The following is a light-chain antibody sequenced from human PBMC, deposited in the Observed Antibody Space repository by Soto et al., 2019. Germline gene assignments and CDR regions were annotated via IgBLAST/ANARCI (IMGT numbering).Light chain of an antibody. Sequence: QSVLTQPPSVSGAPGQRVTISCTGSSSNIGAGYDVHWYQQLPGTAPKLLFYGNNNRPSAVPDRFSASKSGTSASLAITGLQAEDEADYYCQSFDSSLSGYVFGTGTKLTVL. CDR3: QSFDSSLSGYV. J-gene: IGLJ1*01. CDR2: GNN. CDR1: SSNIGAGYD. V-gene: IGLV1-40*01.